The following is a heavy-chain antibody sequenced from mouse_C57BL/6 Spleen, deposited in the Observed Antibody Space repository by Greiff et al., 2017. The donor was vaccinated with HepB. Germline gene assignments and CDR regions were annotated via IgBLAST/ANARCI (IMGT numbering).Heavy chain of an antibody. CDR1: GFTFSDYG. V-gene: IGHV5-17*01. CDR3: ARSLRYFDY. Sequence: VQLKESGGGLVKPGGSLKLSCAASGFTFSDYGMHWVRQAPEKGLEWVAYISSGSSTIYYADTVKGRFTISRDNAKNTLFLQMTSLRSEDTAMYYCARSLRYFDYWGQGTTLTVSS. J-gene: IGHJ2*01. CDR2: ISSGSSTI.